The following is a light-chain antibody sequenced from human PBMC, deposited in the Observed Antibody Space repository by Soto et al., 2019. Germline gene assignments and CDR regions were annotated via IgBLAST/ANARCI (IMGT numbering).Light chain of an antibody. Sequence: QSALTQPPSASGSPGQSVTISCTGTSRDVGAYNYVSWYQQHAGKAPKLVIYEVTKRPSGVPDRFSGSKSANTASLTVSGLQAEDEADYYCSSFASSNTWVFGGATKVTVL. V-gene: IGLV2-8*01. CDR1: SRDVGAYNY. CDR2: EVT. CDR3: SSFASSNTWV. J-gene: IGLJ3*02.